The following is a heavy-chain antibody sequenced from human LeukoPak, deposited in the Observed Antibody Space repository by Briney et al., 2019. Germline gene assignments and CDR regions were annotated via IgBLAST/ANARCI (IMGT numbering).Heavy chain of an antibody. CDR3: AREYIEKGYYDIFSPIGNFDL. CDR1: GYTFTGYY. J-gene: IGHJ2*01. V-gene: IGHV1-2*02. D-gene: IGHD3-9*01. CDR2: INPNSGGT. Sequence: GASVKVSCKASGYTFTGYYMHWVRQAPGQGLEWMGWINPNSGGTNYAQKFQGRVTMTRDTSISTAYMELSRLRSDDTAVYYCAREYIEKGYYDIFSPIGNFDLWGRGTLVTVSS.